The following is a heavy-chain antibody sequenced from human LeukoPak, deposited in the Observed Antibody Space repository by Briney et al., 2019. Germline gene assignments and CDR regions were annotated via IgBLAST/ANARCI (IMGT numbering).Heavy chain of an antibody. CDR2: ISREGGRT. CDR1: GFTFDDYG. J-gene: IGHJ4*02. Sequence: GGSLRLSCAASGFTSGFTFDDYGMHWVRQVPGKGLAWVSGISREGGRTGYAGSVQGRFTISRDNSRSSLKLQMNSLRVEYTAFYYCVKDSNYDFGSGYYKGFDNWGQGTLVTVSS. D-gene: IGHD3-3*01. CDR3: VKDSNYDFGSGYYKGFDN. V-gene: IGHV3-20*04.